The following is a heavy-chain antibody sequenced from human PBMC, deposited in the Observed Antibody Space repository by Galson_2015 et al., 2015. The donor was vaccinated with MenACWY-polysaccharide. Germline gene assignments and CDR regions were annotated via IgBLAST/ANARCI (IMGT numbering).Heavy chain of an antibody. V-gene: IGHV2-70*01. J-gene: IGHJ6*02. CDR2: IDWDDDK. Sequence: PALVKPTQPLTLACTFSGFSLSTSGMRVSWIRQPPGKALEWLALIDWDDDKYYSTSLKTRLTISKDTSKNQVVLTVTNMDPVDTATYYCARGIVGAHYYYYGMDVWGQGTTVTVSS. CDR1: GFSLSTSGMR. D-gene: IGHD1-26*01. CDR3: ARGIVGAHYYYYGMDV.